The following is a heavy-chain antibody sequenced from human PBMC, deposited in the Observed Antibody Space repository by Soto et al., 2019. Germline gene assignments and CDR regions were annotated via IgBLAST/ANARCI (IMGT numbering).Heavy chain of an antibody. Sequence: PSETLSLTCAVSGGSISSGGYSWSWIRQPPGKGLEWIGYIYHSGSTYYNPSLKSRVTISVDRSKNQFSLKLSPVTAADTAVYYCARDPIAAAGTFDYWGQGTLVTVSS. CDR3: ARDPIAAAGTFDY. V-gene: IGHV4-30-2*01. J-gene: IGHJ4*02. CDR1: GGSISSGGYS. CDR2: IYHSGST. D-gene: IGHD6-13*01.